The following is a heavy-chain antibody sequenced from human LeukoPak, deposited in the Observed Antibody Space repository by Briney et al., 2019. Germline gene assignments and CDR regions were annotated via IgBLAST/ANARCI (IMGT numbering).Heavy chain of an antibody. Sequence: SETLSLTCTVSGGSIRSSDYYWGWIRQPPGRGLEWIGCIYYTGSTYYNPSLRGRVTVSIDTSMNQFSLRVNSVTAADTAIYYCARRTHSSSLTYWGQGALVTVSS. CDR1: GGSIRSSDYY. J-gene: IGHJ4*02. CDR2: IYYTGST. V-gene: IGHV4-39*01. CDR3: ARRTHSSSLTY. D-gene: IGHD6-13*01.